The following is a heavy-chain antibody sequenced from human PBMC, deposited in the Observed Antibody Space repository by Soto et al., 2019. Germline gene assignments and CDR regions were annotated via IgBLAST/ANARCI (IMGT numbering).Heavy chain of an antibody. V-gene: IGHV4-39*01. J-gene: IGHJ5*02. D-gene: IGHD6-19*01. CDR2: IYYSGST. CDR1: GGSISSSSYY. CDR3: ARHSGKAGNWFDP. Sequence: SETLSLTCTVSGGSISSSSYYWGWIRQPPGKGLEWIGSIYYSGSTYYNPSLKSRVTISVDTSKNQFSLKLSSVTAADTAVYYCARHSGKAGNWFDPWGQGTLVTVSS.